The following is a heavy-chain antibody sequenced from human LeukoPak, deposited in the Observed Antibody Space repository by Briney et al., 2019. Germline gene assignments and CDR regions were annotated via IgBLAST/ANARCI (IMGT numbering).Heavy chain of an antibody. J-gene: IGHJ4*02. CDR1: GFNFDDYA. V-gene: IGHV3-30*04. Sequence: PGGSLRLSCAVSGFNFDDYAMHWARKAPGKGLEWGAFISYDGSNKYYADSVKGRFTISRDNSKNTLYLQMNSLRAEDTAVYYCARGPTGGRTPQFDYWGQGTLVTVSS. CDR3: ARGPTGGRTPQFDY. CDR2: ISYDGSNK. D-gene: IGHD4-23*01.